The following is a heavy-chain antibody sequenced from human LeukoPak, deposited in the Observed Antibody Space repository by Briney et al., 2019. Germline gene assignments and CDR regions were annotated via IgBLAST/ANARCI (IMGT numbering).Heavy chain of an antibody. CDR1: GGSISSYY. V-gene: IGHV4-59*01. D-gene: IGHD3-22*01. Sequence: SETLSLTCTVSGGSISSYYWSWIRQPPGKGLEWIGYIYYSGSTNYNPSLKSRVTISVDTSKNQFSLKLSSVTAADTAVYYCARDRNYYDSSGPPYYYSALDVWGQGTTVTVSS. J-gene: IGHJ6*02. CDR2: IYYSGST. CDR3: ARDRNYYDSSGPPYYYSALDV.